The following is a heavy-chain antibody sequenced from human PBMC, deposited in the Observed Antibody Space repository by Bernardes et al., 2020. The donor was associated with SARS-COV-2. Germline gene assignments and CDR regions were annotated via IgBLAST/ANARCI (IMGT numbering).Heavy chain of an antibody. V-gene: IGHV3-53*01. CDR2: IYRRGNT. CDR1: GFTVSSNY. D-gene: IGHD1-26*01. CDR3: ASWWELQYFDY. Sequence: GGSLRLSCAASGFTVSSNYMTWVRQAPGKGLEWVAVIYRRGNTYYADSVEGRFTISRDNSKNTLYLQMNSLRAEDTAVYYCASWWELQYFDYWGQGTLVTVSS. J-gene: IGHJ4*02.